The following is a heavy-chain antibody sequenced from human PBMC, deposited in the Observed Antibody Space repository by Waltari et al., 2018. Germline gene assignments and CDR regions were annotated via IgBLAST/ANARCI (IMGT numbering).Heavy chain of an antibody. D-gene: IGHD3-3*01. Sequence: QVQLVQSGAEVKKPGSSVKVSCKASGGTFSSYAISWVRQAPGQGLEWMGGIIPILGTANYAQKFQGRVTITADESTSTAYMELSSLRSEDTAVYYCARGVLRFLEWSASYYYYGMDVWGQGTTVTVSS. CDR3: ARGVLRFLEWSASYYYYGMDV. J-gene: IGHJ6*02. CDR1: GGTFSSYA. V-gene: IGHV1-69*01. CDR2: IIPILGTA.